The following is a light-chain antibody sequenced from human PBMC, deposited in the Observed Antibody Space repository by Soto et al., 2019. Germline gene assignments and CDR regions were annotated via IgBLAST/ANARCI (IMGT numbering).Light chain of an antibody. CDR2: RAD. Sequence: QSVLTQPPSASGTPGQTVTISCSGRSSNIGSNYVYWYQQLPGTAPRLLMYRADQRPSGVPDRFSGSKSGTSASLAISGLRSEDEADYCCAAWDDTLSGLVFGGGTKVTVL. CDR3: AAWDDTLSGLV. V-gene: IGLV1-47*01. CDR1: SSNIGSNY. J-gene: IGLJ2*01.